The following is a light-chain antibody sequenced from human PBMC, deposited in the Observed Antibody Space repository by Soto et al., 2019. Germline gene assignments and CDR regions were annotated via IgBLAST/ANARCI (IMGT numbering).Light chain of an antibody. CDR2: DTS. CDR1: TGAVTSGYY. Sequence: QAMVTQEPSVTVSPGGTVTLTCASSTGAVTSGYYPHWFQQKPGQAPRALIYDTSNKYSWTPARFSGSLLGGKAALTLSGVQPEDEADYYCLLYYAVGHIGVFGGGTKLTVL. V-gene: IGLV7-43*01. CDR3: LLYYAVGHIGV. J-gene: IGLJ3*02.